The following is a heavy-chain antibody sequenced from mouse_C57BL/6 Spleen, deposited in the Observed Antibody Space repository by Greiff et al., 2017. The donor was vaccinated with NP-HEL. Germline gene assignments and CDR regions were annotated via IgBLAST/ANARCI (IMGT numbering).Heavy chain of an antibody. J-gene: IGHJ4*01. CDR1: GYTFTSYW. CDR2: IHPSDSDT. CDR3: AIERYYYAMDY. Sequence: QVQLKQPGAELVKPGASVKVSCKASGYTFTSYWMHWVKQRPGQGLEWIGRIHPSDSDTNYNQKFKGKATLTVDKSSSTAYMQLSSLTSEDSAVYYCAIERYYYAMDYWGQGTSVTVSS. V-gene: IGHV1-74*01.